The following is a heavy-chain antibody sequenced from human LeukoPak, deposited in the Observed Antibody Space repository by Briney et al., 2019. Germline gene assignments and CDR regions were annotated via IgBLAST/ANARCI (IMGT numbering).Heavy chain of an antibody. Sequence: ASVKVSCKASGYTFTSYGISWVRQAPGQGLEWMGWISAYNGNTNYAQKLQGRVTMTTDTSTSTAYMELRSLRSDDTAVYYCARDRDSSSSTAPSDYWGQGTLVTVSS. D-gene: IGHD6-6*01. CDR1: GYTFTSYG. CDR3: ARDRDSSSSTAPSDY. J-gene: IGHJ4*02. V-gene: IGHV1-18*01. CDR2: ISAYNGNT.